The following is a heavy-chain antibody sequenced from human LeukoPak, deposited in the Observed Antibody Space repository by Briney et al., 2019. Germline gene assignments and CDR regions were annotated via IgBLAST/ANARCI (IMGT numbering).Heavy chain of an antibody. D-gene: IGHD3-3*01. Sequence: GGSLRLSCAASGFTFDDYVMHWVRHAPGKGLEWVSLISGDGGSSHYADSVKGRFTISRDNSKNSLLLQMNSLRTEDTAFYYCARDNRRSGYYVNWFHPWGQGTLVTVSS. V-gene: IGHV3-43*02. J-gene: IGHJ5*02. CDR3: ARDNRRSGYYVNWFHP. CDR2: ISGDGGSS. CDR1: GFTFDDYV.